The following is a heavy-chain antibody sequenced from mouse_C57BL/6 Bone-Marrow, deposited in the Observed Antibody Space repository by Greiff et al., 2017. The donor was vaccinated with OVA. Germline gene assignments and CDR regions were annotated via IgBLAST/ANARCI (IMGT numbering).Heavy chain of an antibody. CDR1: GYSITSGYY. CDR2: ISYDGSN. CDR3: ARGRWLLDY. D-gene: IGHD2-3*01. Sequence: EVQVVESGPGLVKPSQSLSLTCSVTGYSITSGYYWNWIRQFPGNKLEWMGYISYDGSNNYNPSLKNRISITRDTSKNQFFLKLNSVTTEDTATYYCARGRWLLDYWGQGTTLTVSS. V-gene: IGHV3-6*01. J-gene: IGHJ2*01.